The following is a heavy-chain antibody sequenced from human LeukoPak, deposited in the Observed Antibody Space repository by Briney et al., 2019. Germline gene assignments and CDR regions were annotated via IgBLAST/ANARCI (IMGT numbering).Heavy chain of an antibody. CDR1: GHTFTSNY. CDR2: IYPRDGST. Sequence: GASVKASCKASGHTFTSNYIHWVRQAPGQGLEWMGMIYPRDGSTSYAQKFQGRVTVTRDTSTSTVHMELSGLRSEDTAVYYCARDQEGFDYWGQGTLVTVSS. V-gene: IGHV1-46*01. CDR3: ARDQEGFDY. J-gene: IGHJ4*02.